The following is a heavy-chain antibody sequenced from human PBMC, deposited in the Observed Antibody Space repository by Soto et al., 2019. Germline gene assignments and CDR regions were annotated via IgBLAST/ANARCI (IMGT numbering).Heavy chain of an antibody. CDR1: GGSISSYY. Sequence: SETLSLTCTVSGGSISSYYWSWIRQPPGKGLEWIGYIYYTGSTNYNPSLKSRVTISVDTSKKQFSLKLSSVTAADTAVYYCARHRPYSTPFYFGYWGQGTQVTVSS. CDR3: ARHRPYSTPFYFGY. J-gene: IGHJ4*02. D-gene: IGHD2-15*01. V-gene: IGHV4-59*08. CDR2: IYYTGST.